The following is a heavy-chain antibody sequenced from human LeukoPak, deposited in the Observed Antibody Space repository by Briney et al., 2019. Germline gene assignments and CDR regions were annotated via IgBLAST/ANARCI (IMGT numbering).Heavy chain of an antibody. CDR3: ARYSYDFRSGYSGYYYYMDV. V-gene: IGHV1-18*01. CDR1: GYTFTSYG. Sequence: GASVKVSCKASGYTFTSYGISWVREAPGQGLEWMGWISAYNGNTNYAQKLQGRVTMTTDTSTSTAYMELRSLRSDDTAVYYCARYSYDFRSGYSGYYYYMDVWGKGTTVTVSS. D-gene: IGHD3-3*01. J-gene: IGHJ6*03. CDR2: ISAYNGNT.